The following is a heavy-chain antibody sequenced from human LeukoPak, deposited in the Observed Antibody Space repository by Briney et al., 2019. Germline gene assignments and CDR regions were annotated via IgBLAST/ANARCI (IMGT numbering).Heavy chain of an antibody. CDR3: ARAHRGGLDGT. Sequence: GGSLRLSCAASGFTFSSYSMNWVRQAPGKGLEWVSSISSSSSYIYYADSVKGRFTISRDNAKNSLYLQMNSLRAEDTAVYYCARAHRGGLDGTWGQGTLVTVSS. J-gene: IGHJ5*02. D-gene: IGHD1-14*01. CDR2: ISSSSSYI. V-gene: IGHV3-21*01. CDR1: GFTFSSYS.